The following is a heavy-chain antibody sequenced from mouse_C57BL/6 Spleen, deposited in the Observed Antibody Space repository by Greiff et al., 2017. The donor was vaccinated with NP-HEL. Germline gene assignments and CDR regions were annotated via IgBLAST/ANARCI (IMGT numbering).Heavy chain of an antibody. J-gene: IGHJ2*01. V-gene: IGHV7-3*01. D-gene: IGHD1-1*01. CDR1: GFTFTDYY. Sequence: EVQLVESGGGLVQPGGSLSLSCAASGFTFTDYYMSWVRQPPGKALEWLGFIRNKANGYTTEYSASVKGRFTISRDNSQSILYLQMNALRAEDSATYYCARLLRFYFDYWGQGTTLTVSS. CDR3: ARLLRFYFDY. CDR2: IRNKANGYTT.